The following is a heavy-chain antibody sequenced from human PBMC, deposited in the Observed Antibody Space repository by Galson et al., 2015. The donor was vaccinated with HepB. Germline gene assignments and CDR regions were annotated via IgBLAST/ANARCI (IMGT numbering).Heavy chain of an antibody. CDR1: GFTFSDYY. J-gene: IGHJ4*02. CDR3: ARVADSDYGDHAHFDS. CDR2: ISSSTIYT. D-gene: IGHD4-17*01. V-gene: IGHV3-11*06. Sequence: SLRLSCAASGFTFSDYYMSWIRQAPGKGLEWLSYISSSTIYTNYADSVKGRFTISRDNVKNSMYLQMNSLRAEDTAVYYCARVADSDYGDHAHFDSWGWEPWSPSPQ.